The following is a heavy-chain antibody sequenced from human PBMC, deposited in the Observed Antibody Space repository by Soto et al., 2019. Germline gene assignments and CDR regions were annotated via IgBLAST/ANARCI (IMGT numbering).Heavy chain of an antibody. Sequence: QVQLVQSGAEVKKPGASVKISCKASGYTFTSYYMHWVRQAPGQGLEWMGIINPSGGSTTYAQKLQGRVAMTRDTSTRTVYMALNSLRSEDTAVYYCARPPYPGCINAVCYPLDYWGQGTLVTVSS. D-gene: IGHD2-8*01. J-gene: IGHJ4*02. CDR3: ARPPYPGCINAVCYPLDY. CDR2: INPSGGST. CDR1: GYTFTSYY. V-gene: IGHV1-46*01.